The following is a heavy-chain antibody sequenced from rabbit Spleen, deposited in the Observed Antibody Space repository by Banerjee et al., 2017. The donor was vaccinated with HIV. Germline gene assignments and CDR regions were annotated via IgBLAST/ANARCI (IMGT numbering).Heavy chain of an antibody. CDR2: IYGGSSGST. D-gene: IGHD1-1*01. CDR3: ARDLVAVIGWNFSL. J-gene: IGHJ3*01. CDR1: GVSFSDRDV. Sequence: QSLEESGGDLVKPGASLTLTCIASGVSFSDRDVMCWVRQAPGKGLEWIGTIYGGSSGSTYSASWVNGRFTISSHNAQNTLYLQLNSLTAADTATYFCARDLVAVIGWNFSLWGQGTLVTVS. V-gene: IGHV1S40*01.